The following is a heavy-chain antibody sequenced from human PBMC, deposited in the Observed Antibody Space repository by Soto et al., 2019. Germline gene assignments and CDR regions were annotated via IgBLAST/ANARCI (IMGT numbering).Heavy chain of an antibody. CDR3: EKSGGASPYYFDY. CDR1: AVTFNTYA. D-gene: IGHD1-26*01. V-gene: IGHV3-23*01. Sequence: PGWSLRLSCAASAVTFNTYAVGWVRQAPGKGLEWVSAISVSGGGTYYADSVKGRFTISRDTSKNTLYLQMNSLRADDTAVYYCEKSGGASPYYFDYWGQGTLVTVSS. CDR2: ISVSGGGT. J-gene: IGHJ4*02.